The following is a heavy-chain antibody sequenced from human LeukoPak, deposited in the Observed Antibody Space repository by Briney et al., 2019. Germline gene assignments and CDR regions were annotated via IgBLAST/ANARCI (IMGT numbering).Heavy chain of an antibody. Sequence: GSLRLSCAASGFTFSSYSMNWVRQAPGKGLEWIGSIYYSGSTYYNPSLKSRVTISVDTSKNQFSLKLSSVTAADTAVFYCARERIPEYYFDYWGQGTLVTVSS. D-gene: IGHD2-15*01. CDR3: ARERIPEYYFDY. V-gene: IGHV4-39*07. CDR2: IYYSGST. J-gene: IGHJ4*02. CDR1: GFTFSSYS.